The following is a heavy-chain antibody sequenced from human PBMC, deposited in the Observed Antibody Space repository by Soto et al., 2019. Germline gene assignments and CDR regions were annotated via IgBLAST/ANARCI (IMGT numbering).Heavy chain of an antibody. V-gene: IGHV4-4*02. CDR3: ARWPTPFWFEGWCDP. CDR1: NGSITTSDW. D-gene: IGHD3-16*01. Sequence: QVQLQESGPGLVKPSGTLSLTCAVSNGSITTSDWWIGARHPPGKGWRWFGEIHHSGSPNYTPSLRCRVTTLAYKSKTQFSLRLTSVTAADTAVYYCARWPTPFWFEGWCDPWGQGTLVTVSS. CDR2: IHHSGSP. J-gene: IGHJ5*02.